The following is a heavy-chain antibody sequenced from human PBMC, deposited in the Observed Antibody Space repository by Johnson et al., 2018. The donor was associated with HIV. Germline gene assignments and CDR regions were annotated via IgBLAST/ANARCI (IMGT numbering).Heavy chain of an antibody. Sequence: VQLVESGGGVVQPGRSLRLSCAASGFTFDDYGMSWVRQAPGKGLEWVSGINWNGGSTGYADSVKGRFTVSRDNSKKTLFLQMNGLRAEDTAVYYCAREGRTGPDTFDIWGQGTMLTVSS. V-gene: IGHV3-20*04. CDR2: INWNGGST. CDR1: GFTFDDYG. CDR3: AREGRTGPDTFDI. J-gene: IGHJ3*02.